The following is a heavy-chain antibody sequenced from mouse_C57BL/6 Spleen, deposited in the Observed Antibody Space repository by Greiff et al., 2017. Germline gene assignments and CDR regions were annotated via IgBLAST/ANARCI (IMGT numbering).Heavy chain of an antibody. J-gene: IGHJ3*01. CDR3: TRGSAQATPWFAY. CDR2: IDPETGGT. CDR1: GYTFTDYE. V-gene: IGHV1-15*01. D-gene: IGHD3-2*02. Sequence: QVQLQQSGAELVRPGASVTLSCKASGYTFTDYEMHWVKQTPVHGLEWIGAIDPETGGTAYNQKFKGKAILTADKSSSTAYMELRSLTSEDSAVYYCTRGSAQATPWFAYWGQGTLVTVSA.